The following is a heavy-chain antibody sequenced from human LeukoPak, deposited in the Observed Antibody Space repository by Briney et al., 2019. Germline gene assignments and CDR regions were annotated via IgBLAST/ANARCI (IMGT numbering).Heavy chain of an antibody. V-gene: IGHV3-30*18. CDR2: ISYDGSNK. J-gene: IGHJ4*02. D-gene: IGHD1-26*01. CDR1: GFTFSSYG. Sequence: PGGSLRLSCAASGFTFSSYGMHWVRQAPGKGLEWVAVISYDGSNKYYADSVKGRFTISRDNSKNTLYLQMNSLRAEDTAVYYCAKDQRGSGSYYYWGQGTLVTVPS. CDR3: AKDQRGSGSYYY.